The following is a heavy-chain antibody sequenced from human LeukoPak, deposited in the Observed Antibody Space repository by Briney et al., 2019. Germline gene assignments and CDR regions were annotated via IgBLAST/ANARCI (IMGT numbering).Heavy chain of an antibody. Sequence: PSETLSLACTVSGGSISSGGYYWSWIRQHPGKGLEWIGYIYYSGSTYYNPSLKSRVTISVDTSKNQLSLKLSSVTAADTAVYYCARAPAARLYFDYWGQGTLVTVSS. CDR3: ARAPAARLYFDY. J-gene: IGHJ4*02. CDR2: IYYSGST. V-gene: IGHV4-31*03. CDR1: GGSISSGGYY.